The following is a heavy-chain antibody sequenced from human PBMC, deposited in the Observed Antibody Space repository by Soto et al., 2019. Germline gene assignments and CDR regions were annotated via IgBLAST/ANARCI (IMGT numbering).Heavy chain of an antibody. J-gene: IGHJ4*02. V-gene: IGHV3-13*01. Sequence: EVQLVDSGGGLVQPGGSLRLSCVSSGFIFGNYDMHWVRQGSGERLEWVADIGTGGDTYYADSVKGRFTISRDNAENSLYLQLNRLRAEDTAVYYCARDRRGYDNEAYFFDYWGQGTLVTVSS. D-gene: IGHD1-1*01. CDR2: IGTGGDT. CDR3: ARDRRGYDNEAYFFDY. CDR1: GFIFGNYD.